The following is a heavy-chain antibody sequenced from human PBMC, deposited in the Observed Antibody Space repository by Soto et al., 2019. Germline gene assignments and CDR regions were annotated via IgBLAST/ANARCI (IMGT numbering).Heavy chain of an antibody. V-gene: IGHV1-69*13. D-gene: IGHD2-21*02. J-gene: IGHJ3*02. CDR3: ARVPQRRVVTATLDAFDI. Sequence: SVKVSCKASGGTFSSYAISWVRQAPGQGLEWMGGIIPIFGTANYAQKFQGRVTITADESTSTAYMELSSLRSEDTAVYYCARVPQRRVVTATLDAFDIWGQGTMVTVSS. CDR1: GGTFSSYA. CDR2: IIPIFGTA.